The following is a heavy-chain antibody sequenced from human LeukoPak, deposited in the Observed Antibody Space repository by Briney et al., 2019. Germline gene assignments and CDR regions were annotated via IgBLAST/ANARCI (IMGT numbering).Heavy chain of an antibody. CDR3: ARSYSGSYFGLVGYFDL. CDR2: IYPGDSDT. Sequence: GESLKISCKGSGYSFTSYWIGWVRQMPGKGLEWMGVIYPGDSDTRYSPSFQGQVTISADKSISTAYLQWSSLKASDTAMYYCARSYSGSYFGLVGYFDLWGRGTLVAVSS. D-gene: IGHD1-26*01. V-gene: IGHV5-51*01. J-gene: IGHJ2*01. CDR1: GYSFTSYW.